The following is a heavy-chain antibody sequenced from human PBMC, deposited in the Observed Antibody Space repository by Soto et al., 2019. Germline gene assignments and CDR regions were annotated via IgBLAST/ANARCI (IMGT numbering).Heavy chain of an antibody. CDR2: ISHDGNAQ. Sequence: GGSLRLSCAASGFILSTYGMHWVRQAPGKGLEWVAMISHDGNAQYYVDSVKGRFSVSRDTSKNTLHLHMNSLRSEDTGLYYCARDYGTSSWYNWFHPWGQGTLVTVSS. J-gene: IGHJ5*02. D-gene: IGHD6-13*01. CDR1: GFILSTYG. V-gene: IGHV3-30*03. CDR3: ARDYGTSSWYNWFHP.